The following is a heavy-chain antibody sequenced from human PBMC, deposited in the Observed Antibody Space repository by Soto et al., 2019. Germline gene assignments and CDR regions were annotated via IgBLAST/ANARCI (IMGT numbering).Heavy chain of an antibody. CDR1: GFTFSSYA. D-gene: IGHD6-13*01. Sequence: EVQLLESGGGLVQPGGSLRLSCAASGFTFSSYAMSWVRQAPGKGLEWVSAISGSGGSTYYTDSVKGRFTISRDNSKNTLYLQMNSLRAEDTAVYYCAKDGWGSSRGTNWGQGTLVTVSS. V-gene: IGHV3-23*01. CDR2: ISGSGGST. J-gene: IGHJ4*02. CDR3: AKDGWGSSRGTN.